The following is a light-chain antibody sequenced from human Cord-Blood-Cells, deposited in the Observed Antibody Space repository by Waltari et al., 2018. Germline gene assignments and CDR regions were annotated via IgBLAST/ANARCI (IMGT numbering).Light chain of an antibody. CDR1: QRVSSN. V-gene: IGKV3-15*01. J-gene: IGKJ1*01. CDR2: GAS. CDR3: QQYNNWPRWT. Sequence: EIVMTQSPATPSVSPGERATLSCRASQRVSSNLAWYQQKPGQAPRLLIYGASTRATGIPARFSGSASGTEFTLTISSLQSEDFAVYYCQQYNNWPRWTFGQGTKVEIK.